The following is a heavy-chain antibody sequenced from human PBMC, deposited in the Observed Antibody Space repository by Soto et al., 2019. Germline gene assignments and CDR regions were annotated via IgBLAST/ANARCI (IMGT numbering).Heavy chain of an antibody. J-gene: IGHJ6*03. CDR1: GYTFTSYD. Sequence: ASVKVSCKASGYTFTSYDINWVRQATGQGLEWMGWMNPNSGNTGYAQKFQGRVTMTRNTSIGTAYMELSSLRSEDTAVYYCARSLVLRYFDWLYYYYYYMDVWGKGTTVTVSS. V-gene: IGHV1-8*01. CDR3: ARSLVLRYFDWLYYYYYYMDV. CDR2: MNPNSGNT. D-gene: IGHD3-9*01.